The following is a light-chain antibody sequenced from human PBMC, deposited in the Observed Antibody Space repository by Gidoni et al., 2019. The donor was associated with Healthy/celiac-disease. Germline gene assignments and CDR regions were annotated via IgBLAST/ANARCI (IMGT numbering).Light chain of an antibody. Sequence: DIQLTQSPSSLSASVGDRVTITCRASQSISSYLNWYQQKPGQATKLLIYAASSLQIGVPSRFSGSGSGTDFTLTISSLQPEDFATYYCQQSYSTPFTFGPGTKVDIK. CDR3: QQSYSTPFT. CDR2: AAS. V-gene: IGKV1-39*01. J-gene: IGKJ3*01. CDR1: QSISSY.